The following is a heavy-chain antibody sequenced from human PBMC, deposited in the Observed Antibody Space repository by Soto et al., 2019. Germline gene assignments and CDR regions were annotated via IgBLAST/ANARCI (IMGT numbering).Heavy chain of an antibody. CDR3: ARDLSASYFGFGELLYAFDI. V-gene: IGHV4-30-4*01. CDR1: GGSISSGDYY. Sequence: SETLSLTCTVSGGSISSGDYYWSWIRQPPGKGLEWIGYIYYSGSTYYNPSLKSRVTISVDTSKNQFSLKLSSVTAADTAVYYCARDLSASYFGFGELLYAFDIWGQGTMVTVSS. CDR2: IYYSGST. J-gene: IGHJ3*02. D-gene: IGHD3-10*01.